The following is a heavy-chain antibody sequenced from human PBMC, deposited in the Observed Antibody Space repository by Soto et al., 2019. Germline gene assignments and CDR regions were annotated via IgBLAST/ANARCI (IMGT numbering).Heavy chain of an antibody. D-gene: IGHD5-18*01. CDR3: ARNPYSYGPDY. CDR1: GYSISSGYY. CDR2: IYHSGST. V-gene: IGHV4-38-2*01. Sequence: SETLSLTCAVSGYSISSGYYWGWIRQPPGKGLEWIGSIYHSGSTYYNPSLKSRVTISVDTSKNQFSLKLSSVTAADTALYYCARNPYSYGPDYWGQGTLVTVSS. J-gene: IGHJ4*02.